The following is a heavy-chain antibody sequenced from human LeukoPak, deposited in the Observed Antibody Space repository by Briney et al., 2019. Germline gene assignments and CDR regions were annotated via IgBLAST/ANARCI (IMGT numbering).Heavy chain of an antibody. CDR3: ARAFYPGYYSYMAV. V-gene: IGHV4-39*07. CDR2: ISYSGST. CDR1: GGSITSSYYY. D-gene: IGHD3-3*02. Sequence: SETLSLTCTVSGGSITSSYYYWGWIRQPPGKGLEWIGSISYSGSTYYNPSLKSRVTISVDTSKNQFSLKLSSVTAADTAVYYCARAFYPGYYSYMAVWGKGTTVTVSS. J-gene: IGHJ6*03.